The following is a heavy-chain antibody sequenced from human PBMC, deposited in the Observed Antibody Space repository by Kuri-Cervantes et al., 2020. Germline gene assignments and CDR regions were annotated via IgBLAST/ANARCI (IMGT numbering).Heavy chain of an antibody. D-gene: IGHD4/OR15-4a*01. V-gene: IGHV3-33*08. CDR2: IWYDGSNK. J-gene: IGHJ4*02. CDR3: SCLYGDFDY. Sequence: GESLKISCAASGFTFSSYGMHWVRQAPGKGLEWVAVIWYDGSNKYYADSVKGRFTISRDNSKNTLYLQMNSLRAEDTAVYYCSCLYGDFDYWGQGTLVTVSS. CDR1: GFTFSSYG.